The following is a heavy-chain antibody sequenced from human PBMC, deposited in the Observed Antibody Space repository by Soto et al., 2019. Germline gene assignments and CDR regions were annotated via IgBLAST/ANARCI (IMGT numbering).Heavy chain of an antibody. J-gene: IGHJ4*02. CDR1: GYTFPQRY. Sequence: SVKVSCKASGYTFPQRYLHWVRQAPGQALEWMGWVTGNNGNANYAQKLQERVTMTRDTSMSTVYMEVTSLRSDDTAVYYCARDGMAEQWLVHPHFDYWGQGTLVTVSS. D-gene: IGHD6-19*01. CDR3: ARDGMAEQWLVHPHFDY. CDR2: VTGNNGNA. V-gene: IGHV1-45*02.